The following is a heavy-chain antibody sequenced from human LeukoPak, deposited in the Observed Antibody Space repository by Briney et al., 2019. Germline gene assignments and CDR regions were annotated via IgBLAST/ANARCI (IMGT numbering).Heavy chain of an antibody. CDR2: ITPVFGTA. V-gene: IGHV1-69*13. CDR1: GGTFSTHT. J-gene: IGHJ4*02. CDR3: AGPRSGYSYGKFDY. D-gene: IGHD5-18*01. Sequence: ASVKVSCKASGGTFSTHTITWVRQAPGQGLEWLGGITPVFGTARYAQKIQGRITITADESTSTAYMELSSLRSEDTAVYYCAGPRSGYSYGKFDYWGQGTLVTVSS.